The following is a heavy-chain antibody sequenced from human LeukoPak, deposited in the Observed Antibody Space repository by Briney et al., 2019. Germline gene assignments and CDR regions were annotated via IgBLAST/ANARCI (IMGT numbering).Heavy chain of an antibody. J-gene: IGHJ4*02. D-gene: IGHD6-6*01. CDR2: IYSGGST. CDR1: GFTVSSNY. CDR3: ARESIADKYYFDY. V-gene: IGHV3-53*04. Sequence: GGSLRLSCAAFGFTVSSNYMSWVRQAPGKGLEWVSVIYSGGSTYYADSVKGRFTISRHNSKNTLYLQMNSLRAEDTAVYYCARESIADKYYFDYWGQGTLVTVSS.